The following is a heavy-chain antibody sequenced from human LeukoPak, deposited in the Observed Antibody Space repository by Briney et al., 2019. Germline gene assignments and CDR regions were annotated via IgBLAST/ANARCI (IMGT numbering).Heavy chain of an antibody. CDR1: GYTXXSXG. D-gene: IGHD3-22*01. V-gene: IGHV1-18*01. J-gene: IGHJ4*02. Sequence: GASVKVSCKASGYTXXSXGISWXRXAXGQGXXXXXWISAYNSNTNYAKKLQGRVTMTTDTSTSTAYMELRSLRSDDTAVYYCARTTSGYYSYFDYWGQGTLVTVSS. CDR3: ARTTSGYYSYFDY. CDR2: ISAYNSNT.